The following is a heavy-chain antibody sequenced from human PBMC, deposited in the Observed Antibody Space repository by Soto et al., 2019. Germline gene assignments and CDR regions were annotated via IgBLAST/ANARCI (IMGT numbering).Heavy chain of an antibody. CDR3: AKDYYNWNDEDYYYGMDV. CDR1: GFTFSSYG. V-gene: IGHV3-30*18. Sequence: QVQLVESGGGVVQPGRSLRLSCAASGFTFSSYGMHWVRQAPGKGLEWVAVISYDGSNKYYADSVKGRFTISRDNSENTLYLQMNSLRAEDTAVYYCAKDYYNWNDEDYYYGMDVWGQGTTVTVSS. CDR2: ISYDGSNK. J-gene: IGHJ6*02. D-gene: IGHD1-20*01.